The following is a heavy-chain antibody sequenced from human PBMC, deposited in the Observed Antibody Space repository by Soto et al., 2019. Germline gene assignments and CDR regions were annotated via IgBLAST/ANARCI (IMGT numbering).Heavy chain of an antibody. CDR1: GGSISSGDYY. CDR3: ARWFGEFPATNNNWFDP. Sequence: SETLSLTCTVSGGSISSGDYYWSWIRQPPGKGLEWIGYIYYSGSTYYNPSLKSRVTISVDTSKNQFSLKLSSVTAADTAVYYCARWFGEFPATNNNWFDPWGQGTLVTVSS. D-gene: IGHD3-10*01. V-gene: IGHV4-30-4*01. CDR2: IYYSGST. J-gene: IGHJ5*02.